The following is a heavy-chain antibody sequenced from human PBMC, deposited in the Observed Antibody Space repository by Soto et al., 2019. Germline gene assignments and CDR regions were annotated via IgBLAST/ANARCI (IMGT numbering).Heavy chain of an antibody. Sequence: SETLSLTCTVSGGSVSSGSYYWSWIRQPPGKGLEWIGYIYYSGSTNYNPSLKSRVTISVDTSKNQFSLKLSSVTAADTAVYYCARAGDIVATTRWLDYWGQGTLVTVSS. CDR3: ARAGDIVATTRWLDY. J-gene: IGHJ4*02. D-gene: IGHD5-12*01. V-gene: IGHV4-61*01. CDR1: GGSVSSGSYY. CDR2: IYYSGST.